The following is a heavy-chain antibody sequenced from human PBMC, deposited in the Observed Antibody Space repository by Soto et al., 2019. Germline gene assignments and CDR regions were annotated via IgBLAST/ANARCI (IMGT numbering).Heavy chain of an antibody. V-gene: IGHV3-23*01. Sequence: EVQLLESGGGLVQPGGSLRLSCAASGVAFSGCAMSWVRQAPGQGLEWVSYITHTGEKTYYADAVKGRFTISRDNSKNTLYLQMNSLRAEDTAEYYCLTWSHNILTGPDGYGMDVWGQVTTVTVSS. D-gene: IGHD3-9*01. J-gene: IGHJ6*02. CDR2: ITHTGEKT. CDR3: LTWSHNILTGPDGYGMDV. CDR1: GVAFSGCA.